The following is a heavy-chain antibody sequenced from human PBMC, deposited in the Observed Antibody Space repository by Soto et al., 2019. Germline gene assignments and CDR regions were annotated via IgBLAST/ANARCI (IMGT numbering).Heavy chain of an antibody. CDR2: ISSSGRTI. CDR1: GFALSDYY. CDR3: ARNSEHFDY. D-gene: IGHD6-13*01. V-gene: IGHV3-11*01. J-gene: IGHJ4*02. Sequence: QVHLVESGGGLVKPGGSLRLSCAASGFALSDYYMSWIRQAPGKGLEWVSYISSSGRTIYYADSVRGRFTISRDNAENSLCLQMDSLRAEDTALYYCARNSEHFDYWGQGTLVTVSS.